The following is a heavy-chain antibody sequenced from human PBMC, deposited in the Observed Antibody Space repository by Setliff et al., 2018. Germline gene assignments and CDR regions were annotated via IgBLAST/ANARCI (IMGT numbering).Heavy chain of an antibody. D-gene: IGHD2-8*01. CDR1: GGSISSGGYY. J-gene: IGHJ3*02. Sequence: PSETLSLTCTVSGGSISSGGYYWSWIRQHPGKGLEWIGYIYYSGNTYYNPSLKSRVTITVDTSKNQFSLKLSSVTAADTAVYYCARVTRCTDTRNAFDIWGQGTMVTVSS. CDR3: ARVTRCTDTRNAFDI. V-gene: IGHV4-31*03. CDR2: IYYSGNT.